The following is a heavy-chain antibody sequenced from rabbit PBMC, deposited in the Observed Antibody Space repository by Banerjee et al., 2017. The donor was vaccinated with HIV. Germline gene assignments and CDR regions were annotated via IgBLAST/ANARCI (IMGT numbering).Heavy chain of an antibody. J-gene: IGHJ6*01. V-gene: IGHV1S45*01. CDR1: GFSFSSSYY. D-gene: IGHD8-1*01. CDR3: ARDEAGTTYPFHL. Sequence: QEQLEESGGDLVKPEGSLTLTCTASGFSFSSSYYMCWVRQAPGKGLEWIGCIYTGSSGSTYYASWAKGRFTISKTSSTTVTLQMTSLTAADTATYFCARDEAGTTYPFHLWGPGTLVTVS. CDR2: IYTGSSGST.